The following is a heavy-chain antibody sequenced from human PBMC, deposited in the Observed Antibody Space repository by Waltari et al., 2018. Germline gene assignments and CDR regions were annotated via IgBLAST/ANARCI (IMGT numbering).Heavy chain of an antibody. CDR2: IYYSGST. D-gene: IGHD3-3*01. CDR1: GGSISSHY. V-gene: IGHV4-59*11. J-gene: IGHJ6*03. Sequence: QVQLQESGPGLVKPSETLSLPCTVSGGSISSHYWSWIRQPPGKGLEWIGYIYYSGSTNYNPSLKSRVTISVDTSKNQFSLKLSSVTAADTAVYYCARSYDFWSGYPFYYYYYYMDVWGKGTTVTISS. CDR3: ARSYDFWSGYPFYYYYYYMDV.